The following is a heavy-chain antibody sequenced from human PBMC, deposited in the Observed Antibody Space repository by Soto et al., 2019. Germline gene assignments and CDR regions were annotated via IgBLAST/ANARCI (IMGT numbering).Heavy chain of an antibody. V-gene: IGHV4-59*01. D-gene: IGHD6-13*01. CDR1: GDSMSDYY. CDR3: ARVSFIQTGIFDN. J-gene: IGHJ4*02. Sequence: SETLSLTCTVFGDSMSDYYWSWIRQPPGKGLEWIGYIYYSGSTKYNPSLKNRVTISLDTSKNQFSLKLSTVTAADTAVYYCARVSFIQTGIFDNWGQGILVTVSS. CDR2: IYYSGST.